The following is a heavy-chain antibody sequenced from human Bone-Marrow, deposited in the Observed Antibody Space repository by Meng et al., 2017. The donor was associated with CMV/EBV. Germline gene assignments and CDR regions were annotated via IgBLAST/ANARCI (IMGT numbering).Heavy chain of an antibody. V-gene: IGHV1-2*02. D-gene: IGHD6-13*01. J-gene: IGHJ4*02. CDR1: GYTFTGYY. Sequence: ASVKVSCKTSGYTFTGYYMQWVRQAPGQGLEWMGWINPNSGGTNYAQQFQGRVTMTRDTSISTAYMELSRLRYDDTAVYYCAREYSSSWRIYFDYWGQGTLVTVSS. CDR3: AREYSSSWRIYFDY. CDR2: INPNSGGT.